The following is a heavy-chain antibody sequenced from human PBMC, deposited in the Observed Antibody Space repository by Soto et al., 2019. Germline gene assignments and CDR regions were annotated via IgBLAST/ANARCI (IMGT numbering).Heavy chain of an antibody. CDR2: IVVGSGNT. J-gene: IGHJ3*02. V-gene: IGHV1-58*01. Sequence: ASVKPSCKASGFTFTSSAVQWVRQARGQRLEWIGWIVVGSGNTNYAQKFQERVTITRDMSTSTAYMELSSLRSEDTAVYYCAAVHPFAYYYDSSGYWDDAFDIWG. D-gene: IGHD3-22*01. CDR3: AAVHPFAYYYDSSGYWDDAFDI. CDR1: GFTFTSSA.